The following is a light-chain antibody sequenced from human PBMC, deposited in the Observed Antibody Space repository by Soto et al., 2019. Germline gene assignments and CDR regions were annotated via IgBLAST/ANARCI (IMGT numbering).Light chain of an antibody. V-gene: IGLV1-51*01. CDR1: SSNIGNNF. Sequence: QSVLTQPPSVSAAPGQKVTISCSGSSSNIGNNFISWYQQLPGTAPKLLIYDNNKRPSGIPDRFSGSKSATSATLVITGLQTGDEADYYCGTWDSSLSAVFGTGTKVTVL. CDR2: DNN. J-gene: IGLJ1*01. CDR3: GTWDSSLSAV.